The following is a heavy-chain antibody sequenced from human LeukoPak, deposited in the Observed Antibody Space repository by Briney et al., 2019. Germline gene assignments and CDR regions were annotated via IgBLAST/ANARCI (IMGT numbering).Heavy chain of an antibody. D-gene: IGHD1-1*01. J-gene: IGHJ4*02. V-gene: IGHV1-69*13. CDR2: IIPIFGTA. Sequence: ASVKVSCKASGGTFSSYAISWVRQAPGQGLEWMGGIIPIFGTAKYTQKFQGRVTITADESTSTAYMELSSLRSEDTAVYYCARGGSGFLYDYWGQGTLVTVSS. CDR1: GGTFSSYA. CDR3: ARGGSGFLYDY.